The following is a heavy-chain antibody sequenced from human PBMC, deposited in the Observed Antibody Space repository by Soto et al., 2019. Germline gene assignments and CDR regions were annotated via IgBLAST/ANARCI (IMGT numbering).Heavy chain of an antibody. CDR2: LYSDGTT. Sequence: EVQLVESGGGLVQPGGSLRLSCAASGLTVSNSYMNWVRQAPGEGLEWVSILYSDGTTYYADSVKGRFTISRDNSKNTLYLQMHSLRADDAAVYYCARDITVTTTTYFASGGQGTLVIVSS. V-gene: IGHV3-66*01. CDR3: ARDITVTTTTYFAS. J-gene: IGHJ4*02. D-gene: IGHD4-17*01. CDR1: GLTVSNSY.